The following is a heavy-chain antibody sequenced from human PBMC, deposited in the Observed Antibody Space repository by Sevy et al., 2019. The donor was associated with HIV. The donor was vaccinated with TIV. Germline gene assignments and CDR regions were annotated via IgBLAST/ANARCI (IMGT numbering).Heavy chain of an antibody. CDR1: GFTLSSYV. J-gene: IGHJ3*02. Sequence: GGSLRLSCAASGFTLSSYVMHWVRQAPGKGLEWVAVIWNDGSNKYYADSVKGRFTISRDNSKNTLYLQMNSLRAEDTAVYYCARDNRHCSSTSCPVDDAFDIWGQGTMVTVSS. CDR2: IWNDGSNK. V-gene: IGHV3-33*01. D-gene: IGHD2-2*01. CDR3: ARDNRHCSSTSCPVDDAFDI.